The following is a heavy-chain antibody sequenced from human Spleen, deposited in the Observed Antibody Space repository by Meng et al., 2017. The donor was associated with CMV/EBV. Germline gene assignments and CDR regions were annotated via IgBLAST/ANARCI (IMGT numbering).Heavy chain of an antibody. V-gene: IGHV1-46*01. CDR1: GYTFTNYY. D-gene: IGHD6-19*01. CDR3: ARDQIAVSGLSYYFDF. J-gene: IGHJ4*02. Sequence: SGYTFTNYYVHWVRQAPGQGLEWMGIIKPGGGSTTYAQKFQGRVTLTRDMSTSTVYMELSSLRSEDTAVYYCARDQIAVSGLSYYFDFWGQGTLVTVSS. CDR2: IKPGGGST.